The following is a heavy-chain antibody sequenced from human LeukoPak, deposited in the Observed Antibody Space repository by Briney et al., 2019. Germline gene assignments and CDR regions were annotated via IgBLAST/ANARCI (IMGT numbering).Heavy chain of an antibody. J-gene: IGHJ4*02. V-gene: IGHV4-30-2*01. Sequence: SQTLSLTCAVSGGSISSGGYSWSWIRQPPGKGLEWIGYIYHSGSTYYNPSLKSRVTISVDRSKNQFSLKLSPVTAADTAVYYCARHAGGIAAAGTRPFDYWGQGTLVTVSS. CDR1: GGSISSGGYS. D-gene: IGHD6-13*01. CDR3: ARHAGGIAAAGTRPFDY. CDR2: IYHSGST.